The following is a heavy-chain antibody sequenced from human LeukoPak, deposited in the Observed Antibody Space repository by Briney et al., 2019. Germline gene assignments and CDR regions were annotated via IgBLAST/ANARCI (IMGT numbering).Heavy chain of an antibody. CDR3: AREGAAEAKNFDY. CDR2: INLNAVTT. V-gene: IGHV1-46*01. Sequence: ASVKVSCKASGGTFISYAISWMRQAPGQGLEWVGIINLNAVTTRYAQKFQGRITVTRDTSTSTVYMELSSLRSEDTAVYFCAREGAAEAKNFDYWGQGTLVIVSS. CDR1: GGTFISYA. D-gene: IGHD6-25*01. J-gene: IGHJ4*02.